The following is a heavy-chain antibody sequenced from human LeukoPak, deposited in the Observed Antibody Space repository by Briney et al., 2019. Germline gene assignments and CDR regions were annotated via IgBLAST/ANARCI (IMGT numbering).Heavy chain of an antibody. CDR2: IYTSGST. Sequence: SETLSLTCTVSGGSISSGSYYWSWIRQPAGKGLEWVGRIYTSGSTNYNPSLKSRVTISVDTSKNQFSLKLSSVTAADTAVYYCARRARGSPPDYWGQGTLVTVSS. D-gene: IGHD3-10*01. CDR3: ARRARGSPPDY. CDR1: GGSISSGSYY. V-gene: IGHV4-61*02. J-gene: IGHJ4*02.